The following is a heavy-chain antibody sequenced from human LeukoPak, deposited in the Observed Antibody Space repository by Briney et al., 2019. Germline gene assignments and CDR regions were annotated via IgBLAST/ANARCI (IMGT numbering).Heavy chain of an antibody. V-gene: IGHV3-15*01. CDR3: TKERYCASTTCPGAFDL. Sequence: PGGSLRLSCAASGITLTYVWMSWVRQAPGKGLEWVGRIKSKTDGETTDYAAPVKGRFTVSRDDSKNMVALQMNSLKTEDTAVYYCTKERYCASTTCPGAFDLWGQGTMVTVSS. CDR1: GITLTYVW. CDR2: IKSKTDGETT. D-gene: IGHD2-2*01. J-gene: IGHJ3*01.